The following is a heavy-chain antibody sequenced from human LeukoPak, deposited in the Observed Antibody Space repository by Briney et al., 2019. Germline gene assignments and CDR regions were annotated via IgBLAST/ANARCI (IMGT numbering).Heavy chain of an antibody. CDR1: GGSISSGDYY. V-gene: IGHV4-30-4*01. CDR3: ARGWTYYYDSSGYYYGV. CDR2: IYYSGST. Sequence: SQTLSLTCIVSGGSISSGDYYWSWIRQPPGKGLEWIGYIYYSGSTYYNPSLKSRVTISVDTSKNQFSLKLSSVTAADTAVYYCARGWTYYYDSSGYYYGVWGQGTLVTVSS. J-gene: IGHJ4*02. D-gene: IGHD3-22*01.